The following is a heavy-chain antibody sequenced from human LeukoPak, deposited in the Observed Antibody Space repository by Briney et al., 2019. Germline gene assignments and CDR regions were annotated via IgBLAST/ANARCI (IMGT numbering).Heavy chain of an antibody. CDR1: GFTVSSNY. Sequence: AGGSLRLSCAASGFTVSSNYMSWVRQAPGKGLEWVGRIKSKTDGGTTDYAAPVKGRFTISRDDSKNTLYLQMNSLKTEDTAVYYCTTDSDLIDYWGQGTLVTVSS. CDR3: TTDSDLIDY. J-gene: IGHJ4*02. CDR2: IKSKTDGGTT. V-gene: IGHV3-15*01.